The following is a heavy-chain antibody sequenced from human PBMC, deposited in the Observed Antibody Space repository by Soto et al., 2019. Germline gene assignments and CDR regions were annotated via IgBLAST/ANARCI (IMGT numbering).Heavy chain of an antibody. CDR2: ISGSGGNT. V-gene: IGHV3-23*01. D-gene: IGHD1-1*01. Sequence: EVQLLESGGGLVQPGGSLRLSCAASGFTFSSHAMSWVRQAPGKGLEWVSAISGSGGNTYYADSVKGRFTISRDNSKNTLYLQMNSLRAEDTAMYYGAKQLYFSDHYGMDVWGQGTTVTVSS. J-gene: IGHJ6*02. CDR3: AKQLYFSDHYGMDV. CDR1: GFTFSSHA.